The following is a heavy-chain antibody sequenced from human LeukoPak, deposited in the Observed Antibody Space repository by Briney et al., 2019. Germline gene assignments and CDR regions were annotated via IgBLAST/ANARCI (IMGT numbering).Heavy chain of an antibody. CDR1: GHSFTSYW. Sequence: GESLKISCKDSGHSFTSYWIGWVRQMPGKGLEWMGIIYPGDSETRYSPSFEGQVTISADKSISTAYLQWSSLKVSDTAMYYCAAGRQYNWFDPWGQGTLVTVSS. D-gene: IGHD6-13*01. CDR2: IYPGDSET. V-gene: IGHV5-51*01. CDR3: AAGRQYNWFDP. J-gene: IGHJ5*02.